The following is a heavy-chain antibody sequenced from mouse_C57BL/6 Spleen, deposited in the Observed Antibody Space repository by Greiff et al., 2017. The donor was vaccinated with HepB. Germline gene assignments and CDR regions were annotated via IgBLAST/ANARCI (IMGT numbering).Heavy chain of an antibody. CDR2: IYPRSGNT. J-gene: IGHJ3*01. D-gene: IGHD3-2*02. CDR1: GYTFTSYG. CDR3: AQTAQATPFAY. V-gene: IGHV1-81*01. Sequence: QVQLQQSGAELARPGASVKLSCKASGYTFTSYGISWVKQRTGQGLEWIGEIYPRSGNTYYNEKVKGKATLTADKSSSTAYMELRSLTSEDSAVYFCAQTAQATPFAYWGQGTLVTVSA.